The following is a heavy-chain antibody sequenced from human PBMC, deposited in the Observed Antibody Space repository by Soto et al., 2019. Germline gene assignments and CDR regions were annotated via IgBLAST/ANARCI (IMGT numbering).Heavy chain of an antibody. CDR2: INAGNGNT. D-gene: IGHD6-13*01. V-gene: IGHV1-3*01. J-gene: IGHJ4*02. CDR1: GYTFTSYA. Sequence: QVQLVQSGAEVKKPGASVKVSCKASGYTFTSYAMHWVRQAPGQRLEWMGWINAGNGNTKYSQKFQGRVTITRDTSASTAYMELSSLRSEDTAVYYCATITGIAAAAKNEGAFDYWGQGTLVTVSS. CDR3: ATITGIAAAAKNEGAFDY.